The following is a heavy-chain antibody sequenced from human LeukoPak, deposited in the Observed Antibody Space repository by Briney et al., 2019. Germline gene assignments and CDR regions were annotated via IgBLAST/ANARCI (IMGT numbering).Heavy chain of an antibody. CDR1: GFTFGSFA. CDR3: ARAHLGATNHNDY. V-gene: IGHV3-23*01. J-gene: IGHJ4*02. Sequence: GGSLRLSCEASGFTFGSFAMYWVRQAPGKGLEWIAGIFGSGGSPHYADSVKGRFTISRDNAKNSLYLQMNSLRAEDTAVYYCARAHLGATNHNDYWGQGTLVTVSS. D-gene: IGHD5-24*01. CDR2: IFGSGGSP.